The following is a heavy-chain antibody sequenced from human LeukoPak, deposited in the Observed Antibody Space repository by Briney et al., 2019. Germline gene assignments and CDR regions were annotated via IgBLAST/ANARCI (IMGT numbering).Heavy chain of an antibody. CDR2: IKSKTGGGTT. CDR3: TTAGVQYRDY. Sequence: PGGSLRLSWAPSGFPFGTAWMSWVRQPPGKGREWVGRIKSKTGGGTTDYAAPVKGRFTISRDDSKNTLYLQMNSLKTEDTAVYYCTTAGVQYRDYWGQGTLVTVSS. V-gene: IGHV3-15*01. D-gene: IGHD4-11*01. CDR1: GFPFGTAW. J-gene: IGHJ4*02.